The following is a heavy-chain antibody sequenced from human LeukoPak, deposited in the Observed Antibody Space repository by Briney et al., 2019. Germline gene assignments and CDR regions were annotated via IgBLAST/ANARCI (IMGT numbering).Heavy chain of an antibody. D-gene: IGHD1-14*01. CDR1: GGSISSSSYY. CDR2: IYYSGST. J-gene: IGHJ3*02. Sequence: SETLSLTCTVSGGSISSSSYYWGWIRQPPGKGLEWIVSIYYSGSTYYNPSLKSRVTISVDTSKNQFSLKLSSVTAADTAVYYCAREGPGSSYAFDIWGQGTMVTVSS. V-gene: IGHV4-39*07. CDR3: AREGPGSSYAFDI.